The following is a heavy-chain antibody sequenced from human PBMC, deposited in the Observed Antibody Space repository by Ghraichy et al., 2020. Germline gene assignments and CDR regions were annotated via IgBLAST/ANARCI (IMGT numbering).Heavy chain of an antibody. CDR1: GFTFSNNW. CDR3: SRDYYGSGPDIDY. V-gene: IGHV3-7*01. CDR2: INQAGSER. J-gene: IGHJ4*02. Sequence: GGSLRLSCAASGFTFSNNWMSWVRQAPGKGLEWVANINQAGSERYYGDSVKGRFTISRDNAKNSLFLQMNSLRAEDTAVYYCSRDYYGSGPDIDYWGQGTLVTVSS. D-gene: IGHD3-10*01.